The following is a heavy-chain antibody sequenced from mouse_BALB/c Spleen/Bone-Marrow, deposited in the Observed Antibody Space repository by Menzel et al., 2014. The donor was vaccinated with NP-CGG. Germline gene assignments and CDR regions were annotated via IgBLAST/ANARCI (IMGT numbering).Heavy chain of an antibody. D-gene: IGHD3-2*02. J-gene: IGHJ1*01. V-gene: IGHV5-6-5*01. CDR1: GFTFSSYA. CDR2: ISSGGST. CDR3: ARGGLRYFDV. Sequence: EVQLVESGGGLVKPGGSLKLSCAASGFTFSSYAMSWVRPTPEKRLEWVASISSGGSTYYPDSVKGRFTISRDNARNILYLQMSSLRSEDTAMYYCARGGLRYFDVWGAGTTVTVSS.